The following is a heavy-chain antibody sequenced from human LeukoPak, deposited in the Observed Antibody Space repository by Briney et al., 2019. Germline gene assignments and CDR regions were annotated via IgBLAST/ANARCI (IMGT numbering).Heavy chain of an antibody. CDR3: TTEFLPLYDSSGYVDY. CDR2: IKTKTDGGTT. D-gene: IGHD3-22*01. CDR1: GFTFNNAW. J-gene: IGHJ4*02. V-gene: IGHV3-15*01. Sequence: SGGSLRLSCAASGFTFNNAWMNWVRQAPGKGLEWVGRIKTKTDGGTTDYAAPAKGRFTISRDDSKNTLYLQMNSLKTEDTAVYYCTTEFLPLYDSSGYVDYWGQGTLVTVSS.